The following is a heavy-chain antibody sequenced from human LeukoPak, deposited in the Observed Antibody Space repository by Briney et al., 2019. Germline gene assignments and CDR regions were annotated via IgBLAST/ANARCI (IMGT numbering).Heavy chain of an antibody. J-gene: IGHJ4*02. V-gene: IGHV4-59*08. D-gene: IGHD3-3*01. CDR1: GGSISSYY. CDR3: ASSYDFWSGYFDY. Sequence: SETLSLTCTVSGGSISSYYWSWIRQPPGKGLEWIGYIYYSGSTNYNPSLKSRVTISVDTSKNQFSLKLSSVTAADTAVYYCASSYDFWSGYFDYWGQGTLVTVSS. CDR2: IYYSGST.